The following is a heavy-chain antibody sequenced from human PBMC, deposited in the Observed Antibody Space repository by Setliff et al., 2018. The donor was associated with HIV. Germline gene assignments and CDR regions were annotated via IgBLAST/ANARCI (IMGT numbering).Heavy chain of an antibody. J-gene: IGHJ5*02. V-gene: IGHV4-30-2*01. Sequence: PSETLSPTCAVSGGSIRSGGYSWSWIRQPPGKGLEWIGYISQSGSTYDNRSLESRLTISIDPSKNQFSLKLSSVTAADAAVYYCASRVYYYDSSGYLREEGFDPWGQGTLVTVSS. CDR1: GGSIRSGGYS. D-gene: IGHD3-22*01. CDR3: ASRVYYYDSSGYLREEGFDP. CDR2: ISQSGST.